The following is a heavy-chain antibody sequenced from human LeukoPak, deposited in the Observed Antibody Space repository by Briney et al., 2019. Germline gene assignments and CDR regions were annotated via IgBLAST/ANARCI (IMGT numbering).Heavy chain of an antibody. Sequence: GGSLRLSCAASGFTFSSYAMSWVRQAPGKGLEWVSAISGSGGSTYYADSVKGRFTISRDNSKNTLYLQMNSLRAEDTAVYYCAKAPYYYGSGRQNFDYWGQGTLVTVSS. J-gene: IGHJ4*02. CDR1: GFTFSSYA. V-gene: IGHV3-23*01. CDR3: AKAPYYYGSGRQNFDY. CDR2: ISGSGGST. D-gene: IGHD3-10*01.